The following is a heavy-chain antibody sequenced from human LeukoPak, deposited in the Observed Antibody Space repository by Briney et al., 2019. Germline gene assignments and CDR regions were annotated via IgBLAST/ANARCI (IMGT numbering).Heavy chain of an antibody. CDR1: GGSISSYY. Sequence: SETLSLTCTVSGGSISSYYWSWIRQPPWRGLEWVGYTYYSGSTNYNPSLKSRVTISVDTSKNQFSLKLSSVTAADTAVYYRARQNSVAVANTKVNWFDPWGQGTLVTVSS. CDR3: ARQNSVAVANTKVNWFDP. CDR2: TYYSGST. D-gene: IGHD6-19*01. J-gene: IGHJ5*02. V-gene: IGHV4-59*08.